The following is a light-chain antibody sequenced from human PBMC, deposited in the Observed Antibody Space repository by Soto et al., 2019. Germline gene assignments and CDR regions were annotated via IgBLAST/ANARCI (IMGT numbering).Light chain of an antibody. Sequence: EIVLTQSPGTLSLSPGDRATLSCRASQSVSGYLAWYQQKPGQDPRLLIYDASNRATGIPARFSGSGSGTDFNLTISRLETEDFAVYECQQRSNWTLTFGQGTRREIK. CDR3: QQRSNWTLT. CDR2: DAS. J-gene: IGKJ5*01. CDR1: QSVSGY. V-gene: IGKV3-11*01.